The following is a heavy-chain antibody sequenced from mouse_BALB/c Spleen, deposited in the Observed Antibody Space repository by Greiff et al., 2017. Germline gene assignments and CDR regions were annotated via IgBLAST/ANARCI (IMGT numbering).Heavy chain of an antibody. CDR3: ARSYGKEGFAY. Sequence: EVHLVESGGGLVQPGGSRKLSCAASGFTFSSFGMHWVRQTPVKGLEWVAYISSGSSTIYYADTVKGRFTISRDNPKNTLFLQMTSVRSEDTAMYYCARSYGKEGFAYWGQGTLVTVSA. CDR2: ISSGSSTI. J-gene: IGHJ3*01. D-gene: IGHD2-1*01. CDR1: GFTFSSFG. V-gene: IGHV5-17*02.